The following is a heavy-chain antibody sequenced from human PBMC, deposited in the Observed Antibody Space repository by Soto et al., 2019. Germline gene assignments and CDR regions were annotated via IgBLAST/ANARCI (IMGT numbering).Heavy chain of an antibody. V-gene: IGHV1-69*08. CDR1: GGTFSSYT. CDR2: IIPILGIA. Sequence: QVQLVQSGAEVKKPGSSVKVSCKASGGTFSSYTISWVRQAPGQGLEWMGRIIPILGIANYAQKFQGRVTITADKSTSTAYIELSSLRSEDTAVYYCARDSRPYSSSWYALNPWGQGTLVTVSS. CDR3: ARDSRPYSSSWYALNP. J-gene: IGHJ5*02. D-gene: IGHD6-13*01.